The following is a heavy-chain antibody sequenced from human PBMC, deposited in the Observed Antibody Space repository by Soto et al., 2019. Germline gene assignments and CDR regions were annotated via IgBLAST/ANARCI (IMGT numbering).Heavy chain of an antibody. CDR2: INHSGST. Sequence: PSETLSLTCAVYGGSFSGYYWSWIRQPPGKGLEWIGEINHSGSTNYNPSLKRRVTISVDTSKNQFSLKLRSVTAADTAVYYCARVGMVGTVLGSWFDAWSQGTLVTVSA. D-gene: IGHD6-19*01. CDR1: GGSFSGYY. CDR3: ARVGMVGTVLGSWFDA. J-gene: IGHJ5*02. V-gene: IGHV4-34*01.